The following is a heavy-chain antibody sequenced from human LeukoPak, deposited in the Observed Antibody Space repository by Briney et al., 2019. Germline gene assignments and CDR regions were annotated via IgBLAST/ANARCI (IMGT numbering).Heavy chain of an antibody. CDR2: ISYDGSNK. V-gene: IGHV3-30-3*01. Sequence: PGGSLRLSCAASGFTFSSYAMHWVRQAPGKGLEWVAVISYDGSNKYYADSVKGRFTISRDNSKNTLYLQMNSLRAEDTAVYYCARTPGDWYFDLWGRGTLVTVSS. J-gene: IGHJ2*01. CDR3: ARTPGDWYFDL. CDR1: GFTFSSYA.